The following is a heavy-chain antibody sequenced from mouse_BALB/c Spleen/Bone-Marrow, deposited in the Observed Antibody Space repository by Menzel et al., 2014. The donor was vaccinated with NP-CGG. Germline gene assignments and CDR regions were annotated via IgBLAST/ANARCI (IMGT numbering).Heavy chain of an antibody. CDR1: GFDFRRYW. V-gene: IGHV4-1*02. J-gene: IGHJ2*01. CDR3: ARQGYYGYSDY. D-gene: IGHD1-2*01. Sequence: EVKLMESGGGLVQPGGSLKLSCAASGFDFRRYWMSWVRQAPGKGLGWIGEINPDSSTINYTPSLKDKFIISRDNAKNTLYLQMSKVRSEDTALYYCARQGYYGYSDYWGQGTTLTVSS. CDR2: INPDSSTI.